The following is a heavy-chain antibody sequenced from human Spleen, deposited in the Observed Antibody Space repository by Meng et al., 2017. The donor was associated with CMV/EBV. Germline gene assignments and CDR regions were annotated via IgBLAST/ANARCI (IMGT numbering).Heavy chain of an antibody. CDR2: IWYDGSNK. D-gene: IGHD6-13*01. CDR1: GFTFSNYA. J-gene: IGHJ4*02. V-gene: IGHV3-33*06. CDR3: AKGHTTSWYSFDY. Sequence: CASSGFTFSNYAMSWVRQAPGKGLEWVAVIWYDGSNKYYADSVKGRFTISRDNSKNTLYLQMNSLRAEDTAVYYCAKGHTTSWYSFDYWGQGTLVTVSS.